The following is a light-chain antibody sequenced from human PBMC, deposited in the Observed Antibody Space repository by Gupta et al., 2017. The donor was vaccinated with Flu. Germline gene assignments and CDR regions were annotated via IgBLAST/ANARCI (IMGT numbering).Light chain of an antibody. CDR2: GAS. V-gene: IGKV3-20*01. CDR1: QSVSSSY. CDR3: QQYGSPKVT. Sequence: EIVLTQSPGTLSLSPGERATLSCRASQSVSSSYLAWYQQKPGQAPRLLICGASSRATGIPDRFSGSGSGTDFTLTISRLEPEDFAVYYCQQYGSPKVTFGQGTRLEIK. J-gene: IGKJ5*01.